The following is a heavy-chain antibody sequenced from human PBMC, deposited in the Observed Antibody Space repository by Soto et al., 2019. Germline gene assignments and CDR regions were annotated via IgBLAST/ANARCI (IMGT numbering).Heavy chain of an antibody. D-gene: IGHD4-4*01. CDR1: RFTFSSYA. J-gene: IGHJ4*02. CDR3: AKGWCYSNYYFDY. Sequence: EVQLLESGGGLVQPGGSLRLSCAASRFTFSSYAMSWVRQAPGKGLEWVSAIGGSGAMTYYADSVKGRFTISRDNSKNTLYLQMSSLRVDDTAVYYCAKGWCYSNYYFDYWGQGPLVTVSS. V-gene: IGHV3-23*01. CDR2: IGGSGAMT.